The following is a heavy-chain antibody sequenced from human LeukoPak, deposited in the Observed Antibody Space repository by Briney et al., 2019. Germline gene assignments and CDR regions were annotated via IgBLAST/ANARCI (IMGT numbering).Heavy chain of an antibody. Sequence: PGGSLRLSCAASGFTLSDYYMSWIRQAPGKGLEWVSYISSSGSTTYYPDSVKGRFTISRDNSKNTLYLQMNSLRAEDTAVYYCAQRERLPGPFDYWGQGTLVTVSS. D-gene: IGHD5-18*01. CDR1: GFTLSDYY. CDR2: ISSSGSTT. CDR3: AQRERLPGPFDY. J-gene: IGHJ4*02. V-gene: IGHV3-11*01.